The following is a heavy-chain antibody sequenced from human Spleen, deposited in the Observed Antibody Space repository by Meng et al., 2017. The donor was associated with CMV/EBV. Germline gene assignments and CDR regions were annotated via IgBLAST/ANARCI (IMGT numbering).Heavy chain of an antibody. V-gene: IGHV3-20*04. D-gene: IGHD2-2*01. CDR2: INWNGGST. Sequence: GESLKISCAASGFTFDDYGMSWVRQAPGKGLEWVSSINWNGGSTGYADSVKGRFTISRDYAKNSLYLQMNSLRAEDTALYYCARAPRPAATLVYFDYWGQGTLVTVSS. J-gene: IGHJ4*02. CDR3: ARAPRPAATLVYFDY. CDR1: GFTFDDYG.